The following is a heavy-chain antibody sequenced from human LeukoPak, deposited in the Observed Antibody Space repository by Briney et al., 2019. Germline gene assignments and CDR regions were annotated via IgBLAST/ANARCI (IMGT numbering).Heavy chain of an antibody. D-gene: IGHD4-17*01. CDR3: AAVTTARLPPAGFDP. V-gene: IGHV1-8*01. CDR1: GYTFTSYD. Sequence: RASVKVSCKASGYTFTSYDINWVRQATGQGLEWMGWMNPNSGNTGYAQKFLGRVTMTRNTSISTAYMELSSLRSGDTAVYYCAAVTTARLPPAGFDPWGQGTLVTVSS. J-gene: IGHJ5*02. CDR2: MNPNSGNT.